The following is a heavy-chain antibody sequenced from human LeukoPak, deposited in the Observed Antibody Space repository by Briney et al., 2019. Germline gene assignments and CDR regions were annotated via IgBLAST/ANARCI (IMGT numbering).Heavy chain of an antibody. CDR3: ARDGAYGSWTTVDYYYYDVDA. CDR1: GYTFTSYG. Sequence: GGSLRVSCAASGYTFTSYGMRWVRQAPGKGLEWVGVIRYDGGNKYYAHYVKGRVTMSRDTSKNTLYLEMSSLRSEDTAVYYCARDGAYGSWTTVDYYYYDVDAWGKGTTGTVSS. J-gene: IGHJ6*03. V-gene: IGHV3-30*02. CDR2: IRYDGGNK. D-gene: IGHD6-13*01.